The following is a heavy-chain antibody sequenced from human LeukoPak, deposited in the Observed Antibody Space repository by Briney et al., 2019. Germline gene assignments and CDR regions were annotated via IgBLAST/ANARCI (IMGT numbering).Heavy chain of an antibody. J-gene: IGHJ4*02. Sequence: SSETLSHTCAVYGGSFSGYYWSWIRQPPGKGLEWIGEINHSGSTNYNPSLKSRVTISVDTSKNQFSLKLSSVTAADTAVYYCARGHVPAANFDYWGQGTLVTVSS. V-gene: IGHV4-34*01. CDR1: GGSFSGYY. D-gene: IGHD2-2*01. CDR3: ARGHVPAANFDY. CDR2: INHSGST.